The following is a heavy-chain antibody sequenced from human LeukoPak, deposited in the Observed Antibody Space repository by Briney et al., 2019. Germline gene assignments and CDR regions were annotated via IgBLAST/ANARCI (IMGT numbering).Heavy chain of an antibody. CDR1: GGSISSGDYY. D-gene: IGHD3-22*01. Sequence: SETLSPTCTVSGGSISSGDYYWSWIRQPPGKGLEWIGYIYYSGSTYYNPSLKSRVTISVDTSKNQFSLKLSSVTAADTAVYYCARAYDSSGYYLLGYWGQGTLVTVSS. V-gene: IGHV4-30-4*01. J-gene: IGHJ4*02. CDR2: IYYSGST. CDR3: ARAYDSSGYYLLGY.